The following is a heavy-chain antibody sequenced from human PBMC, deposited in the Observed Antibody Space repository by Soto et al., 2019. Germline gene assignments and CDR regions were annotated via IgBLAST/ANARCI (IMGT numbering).Heavy chain of an antibody. J-gene: IGHJ6*03. CDR3: ARGKQPNYYYYYMDV. CDR1: GFTFSTYW. CDR2: ISTDGSDT. Sequence: EVQLVVSGGGLVQPGGSLRLSCTASGFTFSTYWMHWVRQAPGKGLMWVSRISTDGSDTSYADSVKGRFTISRDNAKNTLYLQVNSLRAEDTAVYYCARGKQPNYYYYYMDVWGKGTTATVSS. V-gene: IGHV3-74*01. D-gene: IGHD1-1*01.